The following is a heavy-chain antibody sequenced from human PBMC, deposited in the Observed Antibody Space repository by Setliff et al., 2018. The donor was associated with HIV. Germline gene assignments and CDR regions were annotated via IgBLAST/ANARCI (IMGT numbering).Heavy chain of an antibody. Sequence: ASVKVSCKASGGTFSSYAISWVRQAPGQGLEWMGWISAYNGHTNYAQKFQGRVTMTIDTSTSTAYTALRSLRSDDTAVYYCARARYYDYIWGSYPHFDYWGQGTLVTVSS. CDR1: GGTFSSYA. CDR3: ARARYYDYIWGSYPHFDY. J-gene: IGHJ4*02. V-gene: IGHV1-18*01. D-gene: IGHD3-16*02. CDR2: ISAYNGHT.